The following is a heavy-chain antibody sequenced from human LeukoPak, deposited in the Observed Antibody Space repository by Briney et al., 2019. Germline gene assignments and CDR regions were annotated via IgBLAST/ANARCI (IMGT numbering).Heavy chain of an antibody. V-gene: IGHV3-30*18. D-gene: IGHD3-22*01. CDR1: GFTFRTYW. J-gene: IGHJ4*02. CDR3: AKSGDSSGYYFYYFDN. CDR2: ISYDGSNK. Sequence: GGSLRLSCSGSGFTFRTYWMNWVRQAPGKGLEWVAVISYDGSNKYYADSVKGRFTISRDNSKNTLYLQMDSLRAEDTAVYYCAKSGDSSGYYFYYFDNWGQGTLVTVSS.